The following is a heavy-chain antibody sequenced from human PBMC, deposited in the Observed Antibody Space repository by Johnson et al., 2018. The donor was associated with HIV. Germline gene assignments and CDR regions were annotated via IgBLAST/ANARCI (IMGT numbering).Heavy chain of an antibody. CDR1: GFSFSSYG. J-gene: IGHJ3*01. D-gene: IGHD3-16*02. Sequence: QVQLVESGGGVVQPGGSLRLSCAASGFSFSSYGIHWVRQAPGKGLEWVAFTQYDGSNKYYADSMKGRFTISRDNAKNSLYLQMNSLRAEDTALYYCARGGLGYQNIHDPFDVWGQGTMVTVSS. V-gene: IGHV3-30*02. CDR3: ARGGLGYQNIHDPFDV. CDR2: TQYDGSNK.